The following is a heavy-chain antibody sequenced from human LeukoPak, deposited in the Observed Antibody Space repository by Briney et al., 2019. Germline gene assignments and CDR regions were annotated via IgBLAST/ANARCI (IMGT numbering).Heavy chain of an antibody. D-gene: IGHD3-22*01. CDR3: ASPYYYDSSGYPGLDY. CDR1: GFTFSSYS. J-gene: IGHJ4*02. CDR2: IGSSGSTI. Sequence: GGSLRLSCAVSGFTFSSYSMNWVRQAPGQGLEWVSYIGSSGSTIYYAVSLKGRFPISRDNAKNSLYLQKNSLRAEDTAVYYCASPYYYDSSGYPGLDYWGQETLVTVSS. V-gene: IGHV3-48*04.